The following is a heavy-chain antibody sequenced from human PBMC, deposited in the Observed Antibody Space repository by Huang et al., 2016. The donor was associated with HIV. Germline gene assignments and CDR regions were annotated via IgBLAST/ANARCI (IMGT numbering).Heavy chain of an antibody. V-gene: IGHV3-30*18. CDR3: AKESRWFSDLDH. J-gene: IGHJ4*02. D-gene: IGHD2-15*01. CDR1: GFSFSNFA. Sequence: QVHLVESGGGVVQPGRSLRLSCAASGFSFSNFAMHWVRQAPGKGLECVAVICYDGRNDCYSDSVKGRFTISRDNFKDTLTLQMNSLRIDDTAMYFCAKESRWFSDLDHWGQGTLVTVSS. CDR2: ICYDGRND.